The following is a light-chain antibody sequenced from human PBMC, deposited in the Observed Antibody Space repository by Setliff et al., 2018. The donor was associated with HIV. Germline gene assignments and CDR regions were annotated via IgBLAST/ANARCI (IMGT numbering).Light chain of an antibody. CDR2: DVS. CDR1: SSDVGSYNF. CDR3: CSYTSSLTYV. J-gene: IGLJ1*01. Sequence: SALTQPASVSGSPGQSITISCSGTSSDVGSYNFVSWYQQHPGKAPQLIIYDVSQRPSGVSSRFSGSKSGNTASLTISELQAEDQADYYCCSYTSSLTYVFGTGTKVTVL. V-gene: IGLV2-14*03.